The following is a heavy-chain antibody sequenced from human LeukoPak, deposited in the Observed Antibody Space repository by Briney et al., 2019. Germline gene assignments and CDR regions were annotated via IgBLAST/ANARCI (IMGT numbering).Heavy chain of an antibody. CDR3: ARWRGLQSEFDH. J-gene: IGHJ4*02. CDR1: GFTFSSYC. D-gene: IGHD5-24*01. V-gene: IGHV3-7*01. CDR2: ICQDGNGR. Sequence: GGSLRLSCAASGFTFSSYCMGWDRQTPGKRLECVATICQDGNGRDFVDSVKGRFTISRNNAKNSLYLEMNSLRVDDTAVYYCARWRGLQSEFDHWGQGTLVTVSS.